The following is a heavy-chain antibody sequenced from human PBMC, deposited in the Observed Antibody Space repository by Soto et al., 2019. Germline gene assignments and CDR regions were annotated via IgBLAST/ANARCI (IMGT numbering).Heavy chain of an antibody. CDR1: GGTFSSYA. CDR3: ARGFEGGSSNYPYGMDV. Sequence: SVKVSCKASGGTFSSYAISWVRQAPGQGLEWMGGIIPIFGTANYAQKFQGRVTITADESTSTAYMELSSLRSEDTAVYYCARGFEGGSSNYPYGMDVWGQGTTVTVYS. CDR2: IIPIFGTA. J-gene: IGHJ6*02. D-gene: IGHD3-16*01. V-gene: IGHV1-69*13.